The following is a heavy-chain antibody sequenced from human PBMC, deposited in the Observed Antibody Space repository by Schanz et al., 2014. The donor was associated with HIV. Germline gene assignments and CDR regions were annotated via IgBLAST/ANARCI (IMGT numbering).Heavy chain of an antibody. J-gene: IGHJ6*02. CDR3: ATTLYPYTSSSDYYYGMDV. Sequence: QVQVVESGGGVVQPGRSLRLSCAASEFIFSSYGIHWVRQAPGKGLEWVAVISNDGSNEYYADSVKGRFTLSRDNSKNMLYLQMNSLRAEDTAVYYCATTLYPYTSSSDYYYGMDVWGQGTTVTVSS. D-gene: IGHD6-6*01. CDR2: ISNDGSNE. CDR1: EFIFSSYG. V-gene: IGHV3-30*03.